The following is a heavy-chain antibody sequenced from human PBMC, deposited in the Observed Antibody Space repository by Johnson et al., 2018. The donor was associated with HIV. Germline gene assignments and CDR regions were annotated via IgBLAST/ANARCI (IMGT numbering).Heavy chain of an antibody. CDR3: VREAVVDPKAKDGVDF. J-gene: IGHJ3*01. Sequence: VQLVESGGGLIQPGGSLRLSCVVSGFTVTRNYMSWVRQATGKGLEWVSVFQSGCATYYADSLTGRFTISRDIFKNTLYLKMNSLRVEDAAVYYCVREAVVDPKAKDGVDFWGKGTMVTVSS. D-gene: IGHD2-8*01. V-gene: IGHV3-53*01. CDR1: GFTVTRNY. CDR2: FQSGCAT.